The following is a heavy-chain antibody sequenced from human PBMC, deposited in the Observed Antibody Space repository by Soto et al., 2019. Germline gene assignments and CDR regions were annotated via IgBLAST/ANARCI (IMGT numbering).Heavy chain of an antibody. J-gene: IGHJ5*02. CDR1: GGSISSSSYY. CDR3: ASTMVRGVIRAPNWFDP. Sequence: PSETLSLTCTVSGGSISSSSYYWGWIRQPPGKGLEWIGSIYYSESTYYNPSLKSRVTISVDTSKNQFSLKLSSVTAADTAVYYCASTMVRGVIRAPNWFDPWGQGTLVTVSS. CDR2: IYYSEST. V-gene: IGHV4-39*01. D-gene: IGHD3-10*01.